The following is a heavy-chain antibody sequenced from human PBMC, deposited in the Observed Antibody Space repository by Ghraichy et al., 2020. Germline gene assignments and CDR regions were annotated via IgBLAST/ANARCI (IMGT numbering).Heavy chain of an antibody. J-gene: IGHJ3*01. CDR1: GGSISSGSFS. D-gene: IGHD4-17*01. CDR2: IYQSGAT. Sequence: SQTLSLTCAVSGGSISSGSFSWSWIRQPPGKGLEWIGYIYQSGATYYNPSLKSRVTIPLDDSRNQFSLSLSSVTAADTAVYYCARAPYDDDGFYDDGFDVWGQGIMLTVSS. CDR3: ARAPYDDDGFYDDGFDV. V-gene: IGHV4-30-2*01.